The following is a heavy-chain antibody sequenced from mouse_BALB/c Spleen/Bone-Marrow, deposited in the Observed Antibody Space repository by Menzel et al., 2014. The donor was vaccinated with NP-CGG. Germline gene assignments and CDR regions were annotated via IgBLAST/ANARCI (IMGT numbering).Heavy chain of an antibody. V-gene: IGHV1-81*01. D-gene: IGHD1-1*01. CDR3: ARGGGYGSSWFAY. Sequence: QLQQSGPELVKPGAPVKMSCKASGYTFTDYVISWVKQRTGQGLEWIGEIYPGSGSTYYNEKFKGKATLTADKSSNTACMQLSSLTSEDSAVYFCARGGGYGSSWFAYWGQGTLVTVSA. CDR2: IYPGSGST. CDR1: GYTFTDYV. J-gene: IGHJ3*01.